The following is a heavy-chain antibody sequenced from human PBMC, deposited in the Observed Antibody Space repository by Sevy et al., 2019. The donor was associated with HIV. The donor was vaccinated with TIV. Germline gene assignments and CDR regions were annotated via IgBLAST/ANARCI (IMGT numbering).Heavy chain of an antibody. J-gene: IGHJ5*02. Sequence: ASVKVSCKASGYTFTSYGISWVRQAPGQGLEWMGWISAYNGNTNYAQKLQGRVTMTTDTSTSTAYMELRSLRSDDTAMYYCARLGYCSGGSCSPWFDPWGQGTLVTVSS. V-gene: IGHV1-18*01. CDR2: ISAYNGNT. CDR1: GYTFTSYG. CDR3: ARLGYCSGGSCSPWFDP. D-gene: IGHD2-15*01.